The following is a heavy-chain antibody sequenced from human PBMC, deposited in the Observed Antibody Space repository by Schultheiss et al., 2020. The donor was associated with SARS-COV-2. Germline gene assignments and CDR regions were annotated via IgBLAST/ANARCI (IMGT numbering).Heavy chain of an antibody. J-gene: IGHJ5*02. CDR2: IKSKTDGGTT. CDR3: TRDERYCSGGSCRWFDP. V-gene: IGHV3-15*01. D-gene: IGHD2-15*01. CDR1: GFTFSNAW. Sequence: GESLKISCAASGFTFSNAWMSWVRQAPGKGLEWVGRIKSKTDGGTTDYAAPVKGRFTISRDDSKSIAYLQMNSLKTEDTAVYYCTRDERYCSGGSCRWFDPWGQGTLVTVSS.